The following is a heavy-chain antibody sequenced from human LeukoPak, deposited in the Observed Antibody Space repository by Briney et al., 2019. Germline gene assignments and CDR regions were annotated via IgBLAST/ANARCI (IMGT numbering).Heavy chain of an antibody. Sequence: SETLSLTCAVYGGSFSGYYWGWIRQPPGKGLEWIGEINHSGSTNYNPSLKSRVTISVDTSKNQFSLKLSSVTAADTAVYYCARGSRDGSGSYPVWFDPWGQGTLVTVSS. D-gene: IGHD3-10*01. CDR1: GGSFSGYY. CDR2: INHSGST. V-gene: IGHV4-34*01. J-gene: IGHJ5*02. CDR3: ARGSRDGSGSYPVWFDP.